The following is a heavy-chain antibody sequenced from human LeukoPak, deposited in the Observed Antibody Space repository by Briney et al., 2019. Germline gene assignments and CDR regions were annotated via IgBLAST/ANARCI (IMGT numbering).Heavy chain of an antibody. Sequence: ASEKVSCKASGYTFTGYYMHWVRQAPGQGLEWMGWINPNSGGTNYAQKFQGRVTMTRDTSISTAYMELSRLRSDDTAVYYCARDGELLGSDAFDIWGQGTMVTVSS. V-gene: IGHV1-2*02. D-gene: IGHD1-26*01. CDR3: ARDGELLGSDAFDI. CDR1: GYTFTGYY. CDR2: INPNSGGT. J-gene: IGHJ3*02.